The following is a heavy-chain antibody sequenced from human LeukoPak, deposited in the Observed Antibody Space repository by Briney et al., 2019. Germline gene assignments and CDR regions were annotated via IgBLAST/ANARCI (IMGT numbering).Heavy chain of an antibody. V-gene: IGHV3-15*01. J-gene: IGHJ4*02. D-gene: IGHD5-12*01. Sequence: GRSLRLSCAAAGFTFSSYAMSSVRQAPGNWLEWVGRIKSKNDGGTTEYAAPVRGRFTISRDDSENTLSLQMNSLKVEDTAVYYCTKVIRGYSGSIDYWGQGTLVSVSS. CDR2: IKSKNDGGTT. CDR1: GFTFSSYA. CDR3: TKVIRGYSGSIDY.